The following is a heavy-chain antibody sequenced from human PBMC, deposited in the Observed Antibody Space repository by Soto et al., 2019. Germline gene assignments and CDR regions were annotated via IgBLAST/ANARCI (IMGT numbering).Heavy chain of an antibody. CDR1: GFAFGNYP. D-gene: IGHD2-2*01. Sequence: EAQLLQSGGGLVPPGGSLRLSCVASGFAFGNYPMAWVRQTPGKGLQWISTISGSGGMTDYEDSVRGRFTVSIDHSKDTVHLQITSLRADDTAVYYCAKDRTMARVIRAFDIWGQGTTVTISS. CDR2: ISGSGGMT. J-gene: IGHJ3*02. CDR3: AKDRTMARVIRAFDI. V-gene: IGHV3-23*01.